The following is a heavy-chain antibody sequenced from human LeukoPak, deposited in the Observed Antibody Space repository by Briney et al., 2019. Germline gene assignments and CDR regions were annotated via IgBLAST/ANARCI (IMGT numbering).Heavy chain of an antibody. D-gene: IGHD5-12*01. J-gene: IGHJ4*02. CDR3: TRGHSGYDYYFDD. CDR2: IYKGDST. Sequence: TEGSLRVSCAASGFTVNNNYMTWVRQAPGKGLEWVAAIYKGDSTYYAGSVKGRFTISRDNSKNTLYLQMNSLRAEDTAVYYCTRGHSGYDYYFDDWGQGTLVTVSS. CDR1: GFTVNNNY. V-gene: IGHV3-53*01.